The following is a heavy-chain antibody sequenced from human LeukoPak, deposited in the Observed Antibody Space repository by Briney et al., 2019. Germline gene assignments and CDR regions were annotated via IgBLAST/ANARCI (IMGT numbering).Heavy chain of an antibody. D-gene: IGHD6-13*01. Sequence: GGSLRLSCAASEFTVSSNYMSWVRQAPGKGLEWVAVIWYDGSNKYYADSVKGRFTISRDNSKNTLYPQMNSLRAEDTAVYYCARDPPNRYSSSWFLDYWGQGTLVTVSS. J-gene: IGHJ4*02. V-gene: IGHV3-33*08. CDR3: ARDPPNRYSSSWFLDY. CDR1: EFTVSSNY. CDR2: IWYDGSNK.